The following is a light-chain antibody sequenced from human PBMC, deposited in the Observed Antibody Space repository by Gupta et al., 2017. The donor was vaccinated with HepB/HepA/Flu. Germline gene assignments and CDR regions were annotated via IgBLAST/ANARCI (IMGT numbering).Light chain of an antibody. Sequence: EIVLTQSPATLSLSPGERATLSCRASHIVSNSIAWYKQKPGQAPRIVIYDIYNRDAGIPDRFSGSGFGTDFTLTINSLERVDFAVYYGQQISTGRTFGQGTKVEIK. V-gene: IGKV3-11*01. CDR3: QQISTGRT. CDR2: DIY. J-gene: IGKJ1*01. CDR1: HIVSNS.